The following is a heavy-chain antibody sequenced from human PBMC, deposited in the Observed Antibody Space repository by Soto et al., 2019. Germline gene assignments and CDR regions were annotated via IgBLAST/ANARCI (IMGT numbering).Heavy chain of an antibody. Sequence: QVQLVESGGGVVQPGRSLRLSCAASGFTFSSYGMHWVRQAPGKGLEWVAVISYDGSKKYYADSVKGRFTISRDNSENTLYLKMDSLRDEDTAVYSCARGYTSGYPSNWFDPWGQGTLVTVSS. CDR2: ISYDGSKK. CDR1: GFTFSSYG. CDR3: ARGYTSGYPSNWFDP. J-gene: IGHJ5*02. D-gene: IGHD3-3*01. V-gene: IGHV3-30*03.